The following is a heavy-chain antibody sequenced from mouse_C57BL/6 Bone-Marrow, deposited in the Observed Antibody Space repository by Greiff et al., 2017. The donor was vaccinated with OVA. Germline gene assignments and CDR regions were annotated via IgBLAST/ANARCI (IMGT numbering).Heavy chain of an antibody. D-gene: IGHD1-1*02. CDR1: GFTFSDYG. CDR2: ISPLAYSI. J-gene: IGHJ4*01. CDR3: ARHGGYPYYYAMDD. Sequence: EVQGVESGGGLVQPGGSLKLSCAASGFTFSDYGMAWVRQAPRQGLEWVAFISPLAYSIYYADTVTGRFTITGENAKNTLYLELSRLTSEDTAMYYCARHGGYPYYYAMDDWGKGTSVTVSS. V-gene: IGHV5-15*01.